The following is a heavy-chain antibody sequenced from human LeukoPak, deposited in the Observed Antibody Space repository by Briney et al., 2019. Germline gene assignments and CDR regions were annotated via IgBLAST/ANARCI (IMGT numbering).Heavy chain of an antibody. V-gene: IGHV1-24*01. CDR3: AKRHPDYSESNGHLFD. D-gene: IGHD3-22*01. CDR1: GYTLTELS. Sequence: ASVKVSCKVSGYTLTELSIHWVRQAPGKGLEWMGGFDPEDGETIYAQKFQGRVTMTEDTSTDTAYMELSSLRSEDTAVYYCAKRHPDYSESNGHLFDWGQGTLVTVSS. CDR2: FDPEDGET. J-gene: IGHJ4*02.